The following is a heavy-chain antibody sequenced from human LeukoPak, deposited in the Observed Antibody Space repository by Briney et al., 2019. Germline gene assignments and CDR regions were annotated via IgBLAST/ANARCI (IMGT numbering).Heavy chain of an antibody. CDR1: GYTFTSYY. V-gene: IGHV1-46*01. CDR3: ARAYYYDSSGYYSTYFDY. D-gene: IGHD3-22*01. Sequence: ASVKVSCKASGYTFTSYYMHWVRQAPGQGLEWMGIINPSGGSTSYAQKFQGRVTMTRDMSTSTVYMELSSLRSEDTAVYYCARAYYYDSSGYYSTYFDYWGREPWSPSPQ. J-gene: IGHJ4*02. CDR2: INPSGGST.